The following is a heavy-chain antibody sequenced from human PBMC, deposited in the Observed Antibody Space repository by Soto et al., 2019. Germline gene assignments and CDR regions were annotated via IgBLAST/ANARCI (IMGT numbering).Heavy chain of an antibody. D-gene: IGHD6-13*01. J-gene: IGHJ6*02. CDR3: ASVGVISAAGNGYYYYGMDV. CDR2: MNPNSGNT. CDR1: GYTFTSYD. V-gene: IGHV1-8*01. Sequence: ASVKVSCKASGYTFTSYDINWVRQATGQGLEWMGWMNPNSGNTGYAQKFQGRVTMTRNTSISTAYMELSSLRSEDTAMYYCASVGVISAAGNGYYYYGMDVWGQGTTVTVSS.